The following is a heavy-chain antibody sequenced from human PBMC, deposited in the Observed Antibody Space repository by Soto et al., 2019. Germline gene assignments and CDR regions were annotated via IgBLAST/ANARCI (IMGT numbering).Heavy chain of an antibody. Sequence: QVRLVESGGGLVKPGGSLRLSCVASGFTFTDHYMSWIRQAPGKGLEWIAYMSPSGSGISYADSAKGRFTISRDNARNTVYLQMNTLRAEDPAVYYCARTARLVDYWGQGTLVTVSS. CDR2: MSPSGSGI. V-gene: IGHV3-11*01. CDR1: GFTFTDHY. J-gene: IGHJ4*02. CDR3: ARTARLVDY.